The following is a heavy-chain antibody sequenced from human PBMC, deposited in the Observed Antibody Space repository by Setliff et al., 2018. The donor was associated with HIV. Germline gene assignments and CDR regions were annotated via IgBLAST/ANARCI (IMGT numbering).Heavy chain of an antibody. CDR3: ARDRFRGGVGTGLAEY. D-gene: IGHD3-16*01. CDR1: GFTFSSYW. CDR2: INSDGSST. V-gene: IGHV3-74*01. Sequence: GGSLRLSCAASGFTFSSYWMHWVRQAPGKGLVWVSRINSDGSSTSYADSVKGRFTISRDNAKNTLYLQMNGLSAEDTAVYYCARDRFRGGVGTGLAEYWGQGTVVTVSS. J-gene: IGHJ4*02.